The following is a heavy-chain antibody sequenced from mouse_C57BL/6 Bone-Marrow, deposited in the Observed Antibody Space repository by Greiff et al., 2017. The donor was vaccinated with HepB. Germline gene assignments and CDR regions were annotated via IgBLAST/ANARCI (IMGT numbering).Heavy chain of an antibody. D-gene: IGHD2-12*01. V-gene: IGHV1-4*01. CDR1: GYTFTSYT. J-gene: IGHJ3*01. CDR2: INPSSGYT. Sequence: QVQLKESGAELARPGASVKMSCKASGYTFTSYTMHWVKQRPGQGLEWIGYINPSSGYTKYNQKFKDKATLTADKSSSTAYMQLSSLTSEDSAVYYCARLDRVYDVGDYWGQGTLVTVSA. CDR3: ARLDRVYDVGDY.